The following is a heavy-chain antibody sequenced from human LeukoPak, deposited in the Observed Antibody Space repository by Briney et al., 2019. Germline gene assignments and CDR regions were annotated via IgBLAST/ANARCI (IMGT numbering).Heavy chain of an antibody. CDR1: GFTFSNAW. CDR2: ISSSSSYI. CDR3: ARIDLGIAAAGSYYFDY. J-gene: IGHJ4*02. D-gene: IGHD6-13*01. Sequence: GGSLRLSCAASGFTFSNAWMSWVRQAPGKGLEWVSSISSSSSYIYYADSVKGRFTISRDNAKNSLYLQMNSLRAEDTAVYYCARIDLGIAAAGSYYFDYWGQGTLVTVSS. V-gene: IGHV3-21*01.